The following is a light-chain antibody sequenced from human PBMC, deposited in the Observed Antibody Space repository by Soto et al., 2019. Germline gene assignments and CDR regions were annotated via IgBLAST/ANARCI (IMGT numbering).Light chain of an antibody. J-gene: IGLJ1*01. CDR3: SSYTSSNTHV. V-gene: IGLV2-14*03. Sequence: QSVLTQPASVSGSPGQSITISCTGTSRDVGSYNYVSWYQHHPGKVPQLMIYDVSNRPSGVSNRFSGSKSGNTASLTISGLQSEDEADYYCSSYTSSNTHVFGTGTKVTVL. CDR1: SRDVGSYNY. CDR2: DVS.